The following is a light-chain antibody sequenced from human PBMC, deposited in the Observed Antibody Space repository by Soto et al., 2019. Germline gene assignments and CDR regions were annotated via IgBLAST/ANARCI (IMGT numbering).Light chain of an antibody. V-gene: IGKV1-9*01. CDR3: HPLLMPPSI. CDR1: QDIAIY. J-gene: IGKJ4*01. Sequence: IQLTQSPSSLSASVGDRVTITCRAIQDIAIYLTWYQQKPGEAPKLLLYAASTLYVGFTSRFSGRGSGTDFALPISGPQAALVPLYCSHPLLMPPSIFGGGPKVQIK. CDR2: AAS.